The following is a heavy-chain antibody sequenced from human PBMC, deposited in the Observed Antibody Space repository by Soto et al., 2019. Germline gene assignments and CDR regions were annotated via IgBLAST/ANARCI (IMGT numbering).Heavy chain of an antibody. CDR3: ATGLSSSSSG. CDR2: IKSKTDGGTT. J-gene: IGHJ4*02. Sequence: EVQLLESGGGLVEPGGSLRLSCAASGFIFSNAWMSWVRQAPGKGLEWVGRIKSKTDGGTTDYGAAVKGRFTISRDDSKNTMYLQMDSRKTEDTAVYYCATGLSSSSSGWGQGTLVTVSS. V-gene: IGHV3-15*01. D-gene: IGHD6-6*01. CDR1: GFIFSNAW.